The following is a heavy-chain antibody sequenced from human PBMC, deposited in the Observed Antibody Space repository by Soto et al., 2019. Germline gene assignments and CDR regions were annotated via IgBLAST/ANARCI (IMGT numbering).Heavy chain of an antibody. CDR1: GFTFNFFG. D-gene: IGHD5-12*01. CDR3: AKERRYSFDAFDI. CDR2: ISYDGREK. V-gene: IGHV3-30*18. J-gene: IGHJ3*02. Sequence: QEQLVESGGGVVQAGRSLRLSCAASGFTFNFFGMHWVRQAPGKGLEWVAVISYDGREKYYADSVKGRFTMSRDNSKDMVLLEMRSLRPEDTSVYYCAKERRYSFDAFDIWGHGTMVTVSS.